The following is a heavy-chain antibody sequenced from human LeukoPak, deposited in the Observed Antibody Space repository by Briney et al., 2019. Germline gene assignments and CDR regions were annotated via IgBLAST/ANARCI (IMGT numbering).Heavy chain of an antibody. CDR3: ARWAAGTSYFDY. CDR2: IYYSGST. CDR1: GGSISSSSYY. D-gene: IGHD6-13*01. J-gene: IGHJ4*02. Sequence: TPSETLSLICTVSGGSISSSSYYWGWIRQPPGKGLEWIGSIYYSGSTYYNPSLKSRVTISVDTSKNQFSLKLSSVTAADTAVYYCARWAAGTSYFDYWGQGTLVTVSS. V-gene: IGHV4-39*01.